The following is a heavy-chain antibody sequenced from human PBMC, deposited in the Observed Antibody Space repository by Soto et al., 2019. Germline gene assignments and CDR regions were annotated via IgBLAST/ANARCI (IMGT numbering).Heavy chain of an antibody. CDR2: IYHSGST. J-gene: IGHJ5*02. D-gene: IGHD6-13*01. CDR3: ARGPHRAAALDT. CDR1: GASISSTDW. V-gene: IGHV4-4*02. Sequence: PSETLSLTCAVSGASISSTDWWSWVRQPPGKGLEWRGEIYHSGSTYYNPSLKSRVTTSVAKSKNQFALNLATLTAADTAIYYCARGPHRAAALDTWGQGTLVTVSS.